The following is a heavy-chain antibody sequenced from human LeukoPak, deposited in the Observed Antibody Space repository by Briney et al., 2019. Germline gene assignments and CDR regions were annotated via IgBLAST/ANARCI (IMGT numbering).Heavy chain of an antibody. Sequence: SETLSLTCTVSGGSISSYYWSWIRQPPGKGLEWIGYVYYSGSTNYNPSLKSRVTISVDTSKNQFSLKLSSVTAADTAAYYCARGVYIAAAQYGYWGQGTLVTVSS. V-gene: IGHV4-59*01. CDR1: GGSISSYY. J-gene: IGHJ4*02. CDR2: VYYSGST. CDR3: ARGVYIAAAQYGY. D-gene: IGHD6-13*01.